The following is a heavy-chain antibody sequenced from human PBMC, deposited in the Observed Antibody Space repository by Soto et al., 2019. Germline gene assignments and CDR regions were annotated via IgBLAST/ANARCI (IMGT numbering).Heavy chain of an antibody. CDR2: IYHSGST. CDR3: VRDCAGGYGLGWFDP. D-gene: IGHD2-15*01. CDR1: GDSISRGGYY. J-gene: IGHJ5*01. V-gene: IGHV4-31*03. Sequence: QVQLQESGPGLVKPSQTLSLTCTVSGDSISRGGYYYNWIRQLPGKGLEWIGYIYHSGSTNYNPSFKCRVTSSVETSKNQLSLELRFVTAADTAVYYCVRDCAGGYGLGWFDPWCQGTLVTVSS.